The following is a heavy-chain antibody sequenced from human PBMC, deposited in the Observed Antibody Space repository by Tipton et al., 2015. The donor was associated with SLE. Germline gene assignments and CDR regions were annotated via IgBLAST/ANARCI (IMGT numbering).Heavy chain of an antibody. CDR2: INSDGSST. V-gene: IGHV3-74*01. CDR1: GFTFSSYW. J-gene: IGHJ4*02. CDR3: ATLKEWLVPFDY. D-gene: IGHD6-19*01. Sequence: SLRLSCAASGFTFSSYWMHWVRQAPGKGLVWVSRINSDGSSTSYTDSVKGRFTISRDNSKNTLYLQMNSLRAEDTAVYYCATLKEWLVPFDYWGQGTLVTVSS.